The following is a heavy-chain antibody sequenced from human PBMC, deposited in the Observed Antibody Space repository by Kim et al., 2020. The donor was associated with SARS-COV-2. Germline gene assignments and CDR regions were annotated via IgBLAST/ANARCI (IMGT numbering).Heavy chain of an antibody. V-gene: IGHV3-30*18. J-gene: IGHJ5*02. CDR1: GFTFSSYG. CDR3: AKDYDILTGYTPGWFDP. D-gene: IGHD3-9*01. Sequence: GGSLRLSCAASGFTFSSYGMHWVRQAPGKGLEWVAVISYDGSNKYYADSVKGRFTISRDNSKNTLYLQMNSLRAEDTAVYYCAKDYDILTGYTPGWFDPWGQGTLVTVSS. CDR2: ISYDGSNK.